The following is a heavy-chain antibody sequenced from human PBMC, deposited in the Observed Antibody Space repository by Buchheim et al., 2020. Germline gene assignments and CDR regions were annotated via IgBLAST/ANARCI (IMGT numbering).Heavy chain of an antibody. CDR2: INHSGST. V-gene: IGHV4-34*01. CDR3: ARGGGKVRGVHNWFDP. Sequence: QVQLQQWGAGLLKPSETLSLTCAVYGGSFSGYYWSWIRQPPGKGLEWIGEINHSGSTNYNTSLKSRVTITVDTSKNQYSFKLSSVTAADTAVYYCARGGGKVRGVHNWFDPWGQGTL. CDR1: GGSFSGYY. D-gene: IGHD3-10*01. J-gene: IGHJ5*02.